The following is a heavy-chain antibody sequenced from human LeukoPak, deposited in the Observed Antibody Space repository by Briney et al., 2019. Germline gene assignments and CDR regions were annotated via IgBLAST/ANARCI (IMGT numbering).Heavy chain of an antibody. D-gene: IGHD2-15*01. CDR3: ARDREVVAFDI. CDR1: GFTFSDYY. V-gene: IGHV3-11*05. Sequence: GGSLRLSCAASGFTFSDYYMSWIPQPPGKGLEWVSYISGSTTYTNYADSVRGRFTISRDNSKNSLYLQMNSLRAEDTAVYYCARDREVVAFDIWGQGTMVTVSS. CDR2: ISGSTTYT. J-gene: IGHJ3*02.